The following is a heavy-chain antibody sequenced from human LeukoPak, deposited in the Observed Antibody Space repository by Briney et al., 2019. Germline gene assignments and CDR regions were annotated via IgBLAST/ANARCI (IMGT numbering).Heavy chain of an antibody. D-gene: IGHD3-9*01. J-gene: IGHJ4*02. V-gene: IGHV3-23*01. Sequence: GGSLRLSCAASGFTFSDYSINWVRQAPGKGLEWVSAISGSGGSTYYADSVKGRFTISRDNSKNTLYLQMNSLRAEDTAVYYCAKDPWHDILTGYFDYWGQGTLVTVSS. CDR2: ISGSGGST. CDR3: AKDPWHDILTGYFDY. CDR1: GFTFSDYS.